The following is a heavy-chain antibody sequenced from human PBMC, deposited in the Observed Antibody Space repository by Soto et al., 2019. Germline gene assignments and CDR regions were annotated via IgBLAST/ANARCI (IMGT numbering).Heavy chain of an antibody. J-gene: IGHJ4*02. CDR3: ARAGHYYDSSGYLDY. V-gene: IGHV1-46*01. CDR2: INPSGGNT. CDR1: GYTFTSYY. Sequence: VASVKVSCKASGYTFTSYYMHWVRQAPGQGLEWMGIINPSGGNTSYAQKFQGRVTMTRDTSTSTVYMELSSLRSEDTAVYYCARAGHYYDSSGYLDYWGQGTLVTVSS. D-gene: IGHD3-22*01.